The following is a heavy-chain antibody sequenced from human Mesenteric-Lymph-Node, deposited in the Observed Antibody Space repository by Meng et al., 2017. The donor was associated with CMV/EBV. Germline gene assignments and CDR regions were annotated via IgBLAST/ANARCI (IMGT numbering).Heavy chain of an antibody. D-gene: IGHD2-2*01. CDR1: GFTFSSYW. CDR3: AREIRGGVVPAACLDY. Sequence: GGSLRLSCAASGFTFSSYWMSWVGQAPGKGREWVANIKQDGSEKYYVDYVKGRFTISRDNAKNSLYLQMNSLRAEDTAVYYCAREIRGGVVPAACLDYWGQGTLVTVSS. CDR2: IKQDGSEK. V-gene: IGHV3-7*01. J-gene: IGHJ4*02.